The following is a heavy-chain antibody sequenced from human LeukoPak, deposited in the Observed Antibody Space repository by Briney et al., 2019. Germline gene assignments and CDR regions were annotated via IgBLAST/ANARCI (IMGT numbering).Heavy chain of an antibody. V-gene: IGHV3-13*01. CDR1: GFTFSSYD. J-gene: IGHJ3*02. D-gene: IGHD3-10*01. CDR2: IGTAGDT. Sequence: GGSLRLSCAASGFTFSSYDMHWVRQATGKGLEWVSAIGTAGDTYYPGSVKGRFTISRENAKNSLYLQMNSLRAGDTAVYYCARAHYYRSDSGAFDIWGQGTMVPVSS. CDR3: ARAHYYRSDSGAFDI.